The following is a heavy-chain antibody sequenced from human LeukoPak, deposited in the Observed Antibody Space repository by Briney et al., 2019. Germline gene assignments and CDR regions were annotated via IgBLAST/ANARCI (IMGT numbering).Heavy chain of an antibody. CDR3: ARGRYSGYEFYYYYYMDV. V-gene: IGHV1-2*02. CDR1: GYTFTAYY. Sequence: ASVKVSCKASGYTFTAYYIHWLRQAPGQGLEWMGWINPNSGGTNYAQKFQGRVTMTRDTSISTAYMELSRLRSDDTAVYYCARGRYSGYEFYYYYYMDVWGKGTTVTISS. CDR2: INPNSGGT. J-gene: IGHJ6*03. D-gene: IGHD5-12*01.